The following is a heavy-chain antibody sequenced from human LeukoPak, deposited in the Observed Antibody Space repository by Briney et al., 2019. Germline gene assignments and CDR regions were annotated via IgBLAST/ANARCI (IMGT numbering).Heavy chain of an antibody. CDR1: GFTFDDYA. CDR2: ISWNSGSI. Sequence: GGSLRLSCAAFGFTFDDYAMHWVRQAPGKGLEWVSGISWNSGSIGYADSVKGRFTISRDNAKNSLYLQMNSLRAEDTALYYCATVAGSFDYWGQGTLVTVSS. J-gene: IGHJ4*02. V-gene: IGHV3-9*01. D-gene: IGHD6-19*01. CDR3: ATVAGSFDY.